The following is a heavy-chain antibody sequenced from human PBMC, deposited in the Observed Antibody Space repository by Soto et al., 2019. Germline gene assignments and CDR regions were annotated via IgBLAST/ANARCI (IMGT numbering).Heavy chain of an antibody. Sequence: QLQLVQSAAEVKKPGASVRVSCKAYGYPFIKYGISWIRQAPEQGLEWMWWIKVDSGYTNYAQKFQGRVTITADTSSDTAFMELRSLRLDDTAVYFCATPDETGFDPWGQGTLVSVSS. CDR2: IKVDSGYT. V-gene: IGHV1-18*04. J-gene: IGHJ5*02. CDR1: GYPFIKYG. CDR3: ATPDETGFDP.